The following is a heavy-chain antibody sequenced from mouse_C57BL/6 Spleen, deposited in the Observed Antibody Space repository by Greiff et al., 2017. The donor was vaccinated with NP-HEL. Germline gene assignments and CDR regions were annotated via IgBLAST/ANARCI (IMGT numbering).Heavy chain of an antibody. CDR3: ARGRDNAMDY. J-gene: IGHJ4*01. V-gene: IGHV1-82*01. Sequence: QVQLQQSGPELVKPGASVKISCKASGYAFSSSWMNWVKQRPGKGLEWIGRIYPGDGDTNYNGKFKGKATLTADKSSSTAYMQLSSLTSEDSAVYFCARGRDNAMDYWGQGTSVTVSS. CDR1: GYAFSSSW. CDR2: IYPGDGDT. D-gene: IGHD3-3*01.